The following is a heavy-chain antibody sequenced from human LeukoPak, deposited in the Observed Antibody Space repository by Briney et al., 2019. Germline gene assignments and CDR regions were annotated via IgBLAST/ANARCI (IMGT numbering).Heavy chain of an antibody. CDR3: ARSSGRSPNRDYMDV. J-gene: IGHJ6*03. Sequence: GASVKVSCKASGYSFTSYYMHWVRQAPGQGLEWMGIINPSGGSTSYAQKFQGRVTMTRDTSTSTVYMELSSLRSEDTAVYYCARSSGRSPNRDYMDVWGKGTTVTISS. CDR2: INPSGGST. D-gene: IGHD1-14*01. V-gene: IGHV1-46*01. CDR1: GYSFTSYY.